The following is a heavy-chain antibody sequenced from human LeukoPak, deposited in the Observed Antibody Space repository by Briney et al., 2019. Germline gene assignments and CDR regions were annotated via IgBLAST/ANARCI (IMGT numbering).Heavy chain of an antibody. CDR3: ARASIAAAGLYYYYYYMDV. D-gene: IGHD6-13*01. CDR2: INHSGST. J-gene: IGHJ6*03. Sequence: SETLSLTCAVYGGSFSCYYWSWIRQPPGKGLEWIGEINHSGSTNYNPSLKSRVTISVDASKNQFSLKLSSVTAADTAVYYCARASIAAAGLYYYYYYMDVWGKGTTVTVSS. CDR1: GGSFSCYY. V-gene: IGHV4-34*01.